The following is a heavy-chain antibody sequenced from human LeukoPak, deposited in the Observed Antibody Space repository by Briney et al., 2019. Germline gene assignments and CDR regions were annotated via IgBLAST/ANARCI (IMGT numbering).Heavy chain of an antibody. J-gene: IGHJ4*02. CDR2: ISAYNGNT. D-gene: IGHD2-21*01. Sequence: ASVKVSCKASGYTFTSYGISWVRQAPGQGLEWMGWISAYNGNTNYAQKLQGRVTMTTDTSTSTAYMELRSLRSDDTAVYYCARADRPYCGGDCYSYWGQGTLVTVSS. V-gene: IGHV1-18*01. CDR3: ARADRPYCGGDCYSY. CDR1: GYTFTSYG.